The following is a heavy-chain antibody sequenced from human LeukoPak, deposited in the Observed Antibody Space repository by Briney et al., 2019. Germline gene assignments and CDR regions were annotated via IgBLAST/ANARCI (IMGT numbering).Heavy chain of an antibody. CDR3: AKDIVPAALYYFDY. Sequence: QPGGSLRLSCAASGFTFSIYAMSWVRQAPGKGLEWVSTVSGSGHSTFYADSVKGRFTISRDNSKNTLYLQMNSLRAEDTAVYYCAKDIVPAALYYFDYWGQGTLVTVSS. CDR2: VSGSGHST. CDR1: GFTFSIYA. D-gene: IGHD2-2*01. V-gene: IGHV3-23*01. J-gene: IGHJ4*02.